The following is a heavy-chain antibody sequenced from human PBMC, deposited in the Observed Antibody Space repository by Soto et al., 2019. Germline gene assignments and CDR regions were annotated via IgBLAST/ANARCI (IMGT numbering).Heavy chain of an antibody. J-gene: IGHJ6*02. CDR2: IYHSGST. V-gene: IGHV4-4*02. D-gene: IGHD6-19*01. Sequence: SETLSLTSAVSGGSISSSNWWSWVRQPPGKGLEWIGEIYHSGSTNYNPSLKSRVTISVDKSKNQFSLKLSSVTAADTAVYYXARDLPDIAVAGHYGMDVWGQGTTVTVSS. CDR3: ARDLPDIAVAGHYGMDV. CDR1: GGSISSSNW.